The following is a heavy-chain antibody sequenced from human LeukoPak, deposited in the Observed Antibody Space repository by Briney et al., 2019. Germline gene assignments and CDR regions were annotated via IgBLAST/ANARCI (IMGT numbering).Heavy chain of an antibody. D-gene: IGHD1-1*01. CDR3: AREGTAGTNLNWFDP. J-gene: IGHJ5*02. V-gene: IGHV4-59*01. CDR2: ISYIGST. Sequence: PSETLSLTCTVSGGSISSYYWSWIRQPPGKGLEWIGYISYIGSTNFNPSLKSRVTISGDTSKNQFSLKLSSVTAADTAVYYCAREGTAGTNLNWFDPWGQGTLVTVSS. CDR1: GGSISSYY.